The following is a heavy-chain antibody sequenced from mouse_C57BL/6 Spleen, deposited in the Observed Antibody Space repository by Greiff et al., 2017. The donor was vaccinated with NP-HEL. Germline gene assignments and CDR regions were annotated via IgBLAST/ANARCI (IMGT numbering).Heavy chain of an antibody. CDR2: IYPGSGST. D-gene: IGHD1-1*01. V-gene: IGHV1-55*01. Sequence: QVQLQQPGAELVKPGASVKMSCKASGYTFTSYWLTWVKQRPGQGLEWIGDIYPGSGSTNYNEKFKSKATLTVDTSSSTAYMQLSSLTSEDSAVYYCARKRYGSSLYYFDYWGQGTTLTVSS. J-gene: IGHJ2*01. CDR1: GYTFTSYW. CDR3: ARKRYGSSLYYFDY.